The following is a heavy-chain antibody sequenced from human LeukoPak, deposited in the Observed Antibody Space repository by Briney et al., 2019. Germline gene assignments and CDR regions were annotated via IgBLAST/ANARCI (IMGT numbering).Heavy chain of an antibody. D-gene: IGHD2-21*01. Sequence: SGGSLRLSCAASGFKFETYNFNWVRQAPGKGLEWVATIRSYSSYIHYGDSVKGRFTISRDDAKKSLYLQMNSLRAEDTAVYFCARYSEVYYYVDVWGTGTTVTVSS. CDR3: ARYSEVYYYVDV. CDR1: GFKFETYN. V-gene: IGHV3-21*01. CDR2: IRSYSSYI. J-gene: IGHJ6*03.